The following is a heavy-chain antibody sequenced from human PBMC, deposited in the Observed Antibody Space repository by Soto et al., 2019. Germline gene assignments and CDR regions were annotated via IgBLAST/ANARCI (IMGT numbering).Heavy chain of an antibody. Sequence: QVQLVQSGAEVKKPGSSVKVSCKASGGTFSSYAISWVRQAPGQGLEWMGGIIPIFGTANYAQKFQGRVTITADKSTGTAYMELSSLRSEDTAVYYCARVGTSGSYYRWYFDLWGRGTLVTVSS. J-gene: IGHJ2*01. V-gene: IGHV1-69*06. D-gene: IGHD1-26*01. CDR3: ARVGTSGSYYRWYFDL. CDR1: GGTFSSYA. CDR2: IIPIFGTA.